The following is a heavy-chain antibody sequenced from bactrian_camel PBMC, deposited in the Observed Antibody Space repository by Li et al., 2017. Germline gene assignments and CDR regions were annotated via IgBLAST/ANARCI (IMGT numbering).Heavy chain of an antibody. Sequence: VQLVESGGGSVQSGGSLRLSCVASESTSGFACMGWFRQASGKEREGVATIHSASSSTYYDDSAKGRFTISQDNAKNTMYLEMNNLKPEDTAAYYCAASRGACSSWTWAPKYKYWGQGTQVTVS. CDR3: AASRGACSSWTWAPKYKY. CDR2: IHSASSST. J-gene: IGHJ4*01. V-gene: IGHV3S40*01. CDR1: ESTSGFAC. D-gene: IGHD6*01.